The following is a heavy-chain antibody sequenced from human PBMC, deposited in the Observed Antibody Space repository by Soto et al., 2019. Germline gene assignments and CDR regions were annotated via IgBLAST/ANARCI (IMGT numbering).Heavy chain of an antibody. CDR2: IYPGDSDT. CDR3: ARLPSITGTSTLYYYYYGMDV. D-gene: IGHD1-7*01. Sequence: GESLKISCKGSGYSFTIYCIGWVLQRPWKGLEWMGIIYPGDSDTRYSPSFQGQVTISADKSISTAYLQWSSLKASDTAMYYCARLPSITGTSTLYYYYYGMDVWGQGTTVTSP. V-gene: IGHV5-51*01. CDR1: GYSFTIYC. J-gene: IGHJ6*02.